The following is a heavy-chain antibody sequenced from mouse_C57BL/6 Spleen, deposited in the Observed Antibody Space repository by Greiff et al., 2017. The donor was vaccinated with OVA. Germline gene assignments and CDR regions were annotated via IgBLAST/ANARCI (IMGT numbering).Heavy chain of an antibody. CDR1: GYTFTSYW. CDR3: AIKGDRLGYAMDY. D-gene: IGHD1-3*01. CDR2: IYPGSGST. J-gene: IGHJ4*01. V-gene: IGHV1-55*01. Sequence: QVQLQQPGAELVKPGASVKMSCKASGYTFTSYWITWVKQRPGKGLEWIGDIYPGSGSTNYNEKFKRKATLTVDTSSSTAYMQLSSLTSEDSAVYYCAIKGDRLGYAMDYWGQGTSVTVSS.